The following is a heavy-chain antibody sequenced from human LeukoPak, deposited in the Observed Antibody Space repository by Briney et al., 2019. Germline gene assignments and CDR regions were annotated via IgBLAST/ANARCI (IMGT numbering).Heavy chain of an antibody. CDR2: ISAYDGRT. D-gene: IGHD1-26*01. J-gene: IGHJ4*02. Sequence: ASVKVSCKASGYTFTSSYINWVRQAPGQRLEWMGWISAYDGRTNYAQKFQGRVTMTTDSSTSTAYMDLTSLRSDDTAVYYCARGGTYYPCIDYWGQGTLVTVSS. V-gene: IGHV1-18*01. CDR1: GYTFTSSY. CDR3: ARGGTYYPCIDY.